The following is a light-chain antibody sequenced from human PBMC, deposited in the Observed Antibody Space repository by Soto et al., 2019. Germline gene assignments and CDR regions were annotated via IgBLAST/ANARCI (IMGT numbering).Light chain of an antibody. Sequence: DIQMTQSPSSLSASVGDSVTITCRASQSISNYLNWYQQKPGKAPKLLIYAASSLQSGVPPRFSGRGCGTDLTLTISSLQPEDFANSYCQQSFSSPPESPLFTFGHGTKVETK. CDR2: AAS. J-gene: IGKJ3*01. CDR3: QQSFSSPPESPLFT. V-gene: IGKV1-39*01. CDR1: QSISNY.